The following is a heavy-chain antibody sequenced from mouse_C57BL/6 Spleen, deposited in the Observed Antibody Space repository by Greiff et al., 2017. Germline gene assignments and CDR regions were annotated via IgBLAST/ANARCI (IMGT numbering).Heavy chain of an antibody. CDR2: INPNNGGT. Sequence: EVKLLESGPELVKPGASVKMSCKASGYTFTDYNMHWVKQSHGKSLEWIGYINPNNGGTSYSQKFKGKATLTVNKSSSTAYMELRSLTSEDSAVYYCAREGLNYYGSRGGFAYWGQGTLVTVSA. CDR3: AREGLNYYGSRGGFAY. D-gene: IGHD1-1*01. CDR1: GYTFTDYN. V-gene: IGHV1-22*01. J-gene: IGHJ3*01.